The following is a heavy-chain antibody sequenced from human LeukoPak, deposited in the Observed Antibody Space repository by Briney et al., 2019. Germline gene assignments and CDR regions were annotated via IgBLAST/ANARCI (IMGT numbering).Heavy chain of an antibody. V-gene: IGHV1-69*01. CDR3: ASRMRAGYYDISGYS. J-gene: IGHJ4*02. D-gene: IGHD3-22*01. CDR1: GGTFSSYA. Sequence: SVKVSCKASGGTFSSYAISWVRQAPGQGLEWMGGIIPIFGTANYAQKFQGRVTITADESTSTAYMELSSLRSEDTAVYYCASRMRAGYYDISGYSWGQGTLVTVSS. CDR2: IIPIFGTA.